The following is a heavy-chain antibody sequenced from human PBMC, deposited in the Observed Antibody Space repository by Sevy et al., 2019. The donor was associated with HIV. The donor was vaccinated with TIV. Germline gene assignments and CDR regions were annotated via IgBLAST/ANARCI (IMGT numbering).Heavy chain of an antibody. CDR2: ISYEGTET. CDR1: GFAFSTHA. V-gene: IGHV3-30-3*01. J-gene: IGHJ4*01. CDR3: ARDGGYSVKWYPLY. D-gene: IGHD1-26*01. Sequence: GESLKISCAASGFAFSTHAMHWVRQAPGKGLEWVAVISYEGTETFYADSVEGRFTISRDNSKNMLSLQINSLRPEDTAVDYCARDGGYSVKWYPLYWGHGTLVTVSS.